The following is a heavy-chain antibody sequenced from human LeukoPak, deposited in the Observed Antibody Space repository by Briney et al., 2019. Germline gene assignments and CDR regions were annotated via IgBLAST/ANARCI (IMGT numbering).Heavy chain of an antibody. CDR2: FYIDGST. CDR1: GFTVSSSY. CDR3: PRDFSWRQFDY. J-gene: IGHJ4*02. Sequence: PGGSLRLSRAVSGFTVSSSYMTSVRQAPRKGLEWVSVFYIDGSTYYVDSVRGRFTISRDDSKKTLYLKMNSLRAEVSVVYYCPRDFSWRQFDYWGQGTLVTVAS. V-gene: IGHV3-53*01. D-gene: IGHD6-13*01.